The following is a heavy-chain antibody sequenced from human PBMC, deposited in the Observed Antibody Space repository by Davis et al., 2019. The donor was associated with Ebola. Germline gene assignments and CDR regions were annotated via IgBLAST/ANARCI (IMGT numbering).Heavy chain of an antibody. CDR2: IKQDGSEK. V-gene: IGHV3-7*01. Sequence: GGSLRLSCAASGFTFSSYGMHWVRQAPGKGLEWVANIKQDGSEKYYVDSVKGRFTISRDNAKNSLYLQMNSLRAEDTAVYYCARDGRWGSSWYWGYWGQGTLVTVSS. D-gene: IGHD6-13*01. CDR3: ARDGRWGSSWYWGY. CDR1: GFTFSSYG. J-gene: IGHJ4*02.